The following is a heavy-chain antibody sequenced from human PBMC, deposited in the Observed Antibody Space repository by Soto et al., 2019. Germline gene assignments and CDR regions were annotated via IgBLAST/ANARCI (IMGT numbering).Heavy chain of an antibody. Sequence: PGVSLRLFCAASGFTFSSYAMRWVRQAPGKGLEWVSAISGSGGSTYYADSVKGRFTISRDNSKNTLYLQMNSLRAEDTAVYYCVKSYPPQYQLLLGAFVEYWGQGTLVTVSS. D-gene: IGHD2-2*01. J-gene: IGHJ4*02. CDR2: ISGSGGST. V-gene: IGHV3-23*01. CDR1: GFTFSSYA. CDR3: VKSYPPQYQLLLGAFVEY.